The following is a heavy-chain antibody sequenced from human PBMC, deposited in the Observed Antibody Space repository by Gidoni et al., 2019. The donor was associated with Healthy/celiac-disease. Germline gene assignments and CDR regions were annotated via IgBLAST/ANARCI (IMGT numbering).Heavy chain of an antibody. J-gene: IGHJ4*02. Sequence: EVQLLESGGGLVQPGGSLRLACAASGFTFSSYAMSWVRQAPGKGLEWVSAISGSGGSTYYADSVKGRFTISRDNSKNTLYLQMNSLRAEDTAVFYCAKVRWLREGDFDYWGQGTLVTVSS. CDR2: ISGSGGST. CDR3: AKVRWLREGDFDY. D-gene: IGHD5-12*01. CDR1: GFTFSSYA. V-gene: IGHV3-23*01.